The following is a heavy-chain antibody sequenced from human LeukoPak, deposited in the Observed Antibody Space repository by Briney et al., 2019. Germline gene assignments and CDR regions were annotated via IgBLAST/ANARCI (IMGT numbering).Heavy chain of an antibody. CDR2: ISLAGRT. CDR1: GGSITTTNY. Sequence: PSGTLSLTCGVSGGSITTTNYWSWVRQPPGGGLEWIGEISLAGRTRYNPSLKSRVNISIDESKNHLYLNLASVTAADTAVYYCARHYGVGSSSARLDSWGQGTLVTVSS. CDR3: ARHYGVGSSSARLDS. V-gene: IGHV4-4*02. D-gene: IGHD6-6*01. J-gene: IGHJ4*02.